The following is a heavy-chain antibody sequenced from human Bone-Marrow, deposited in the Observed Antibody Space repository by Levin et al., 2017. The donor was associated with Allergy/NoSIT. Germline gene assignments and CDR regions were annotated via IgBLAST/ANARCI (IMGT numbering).Heavy chain of an antibody. V-gene: IGHV4-30-4*01. CDR2: IYYSGST. D-gene: IGHD3/OR15-3a*01. J-gene: IGHJ4*02. CDR1: GASISSGDHY. CDR3: ARGVILWNGDQFYFDS. Sequence: KPSETLSLTCTVSGASISSGDHYWSWIRQPPGKGLEWIGYIYYSGSTHYISSLRGRITMSVDTSMQQFSLNLESVTAADTAVYYCARGVILWNGDQFYFDSWGQGSLVTVSS.